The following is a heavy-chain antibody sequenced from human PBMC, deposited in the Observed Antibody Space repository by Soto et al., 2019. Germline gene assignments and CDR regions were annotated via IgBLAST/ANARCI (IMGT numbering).Heavy chain of an antibody. CDR2: ISAYNGKT. CDR1: GYTFTSYG. V-gene: IGHV1-18*01. J-gene: IGHJ4*02. D-gene: IGHD6-13*01. CDR3: ARVIAAGADCDY. Sequence: QVQLVQSGAEVKKPGASVKVSCKASGYTFTSYGISWVRQAPGQGLEWMGWISAYNGKTNYAQKLKGRVTMTTDTSTSTAYTELRSLRSDDTDVYYCARVIAAGADCDYWGQGTLVTVSS.